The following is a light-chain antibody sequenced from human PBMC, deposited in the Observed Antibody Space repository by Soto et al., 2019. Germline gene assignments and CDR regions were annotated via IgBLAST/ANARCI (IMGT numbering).Light chain of an antibody. Sequence: QSALTQPASVSGSPGQSITISCTGTSSDVGGYNYVSWYQQHPGKAPKLMIYDVSNRPSGVSNRFSGSKSGNTASLTISGLQDEDAADYYCSSYTSSSFYVFGTGTKVTVL. J-gene: IGLJ1*01. CDR1: SSDVGGYNY. CDR3: SSYTSSSFYV. CDR2: DVS. V-gene: IGLV2-14*01.